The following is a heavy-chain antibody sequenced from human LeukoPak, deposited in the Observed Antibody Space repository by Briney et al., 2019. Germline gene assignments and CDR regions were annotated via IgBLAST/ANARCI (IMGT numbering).Heavy chain of an antibody. D-gene: IGHD6-19*01. V-gene: IGHV4-4*07. CDR2: IYTSGST. CDR1: GGSIRRTSYY. J-gene: IGHJ5*02. Sequence: SETLSLTCTVSGGSIRRTSYYWGWIRQPAGKGLEWIGRIYTSGSTNYNPSLKSRVTMSVDTSKNQFSLKLSSVTAADTAVYYCARDRDLSSGWSYNWFDPWGQGTLVTVSS. CDR3: ARDRDLSSGWSYNWFDP.